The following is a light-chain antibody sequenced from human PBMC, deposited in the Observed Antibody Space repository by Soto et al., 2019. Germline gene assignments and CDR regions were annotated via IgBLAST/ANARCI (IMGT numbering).Light chain of an antibody. V-gene: IGKV3-20*01. CDR3: QQCGSSPWT. J-gene: IGKJ1*01. CDR1: QSVSSTY. CDR2: GAS. Sequence: EIVLTQSPGTLSLSPGERATLSCRASQSVSSTYLAWYQQKPGQAPRLLIYGASSRATGIPDRFSGVGSGTDFTLTISRVEPEDFAVYYCQQCGSSPWTFGQGTKVEIK.